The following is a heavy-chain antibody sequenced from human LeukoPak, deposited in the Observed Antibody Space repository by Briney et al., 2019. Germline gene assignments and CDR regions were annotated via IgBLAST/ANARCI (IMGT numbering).Heavy chain of an antibody. CDR2: ISYDGTNT. CDR3: AKGAVRGVIVHYYYYMDV. V-gene: IGHV3-30*04. CDR1: GFTFSSYV. Sequence: GGSLRLSCAASGFTFSSYVMHWVRQAPGKGLEWVAVISYDGTNTYYADSVKGRFTISRDNSKNTLYLQMNSLRAEDTAVYYCAKGAVRGVIVHYYYYMDVWGKGTTVTVSS. J-gene: IGHJ6*03. D-gene: IGHD3-10*01.